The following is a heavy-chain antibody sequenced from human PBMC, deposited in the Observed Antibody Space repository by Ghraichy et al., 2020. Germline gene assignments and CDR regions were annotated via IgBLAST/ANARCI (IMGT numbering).Heavy chain of an antibody. V-gene: IGHV3-30*18. CDR3: AKGGSGSDSGEGFDY. CDR1: GFTFSTYG. Sequence: GGSLRLSCAASGFTFSTYGMHWVRQAPGKGLEWVSVISNDGSDKYYADSVRGRFTISRDNSKNTLYLQMNSLRAEDTALYYCAKGGSGSDSGEGFDYWGQGTMVTVSS. CDR2: ISNDGSDK. J-gene: IGHJ4*02. D-gene: IGHD3-10*01.